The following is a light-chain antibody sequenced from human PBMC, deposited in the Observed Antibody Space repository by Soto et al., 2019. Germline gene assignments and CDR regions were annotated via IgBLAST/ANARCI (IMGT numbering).Light chain of an antibody. J-gene: IGKJ4*01. CDR2: SAS. CDR3: QQCLSVPYT. V-gene: IGKV4-1*01. CDR1: QSVSYSSTNNPS. Sequence: DIVMTPSPDSLAVSLGERATINCKSSQSVSYSSTNNPSLVWYKQQAGQPPKLLIYSASIRESGVPDLFSGRGSGTDFTLLRSTLQAEDVAVYYCQQCLSVPYTLVGGTKVEL.